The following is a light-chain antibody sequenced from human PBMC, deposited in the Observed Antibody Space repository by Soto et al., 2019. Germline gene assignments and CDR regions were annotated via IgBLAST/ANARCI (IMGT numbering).Light chain of an antibody. CDR3: QQYGSSLYT. CDR2: DAS. J-gene: IGKJ2*01. Sequence: EIVLTQSPGTLSLSPGERATLSCRASQSVSSSYLAWYQQKPGQAPRLLIYDASSRATGIPDRFSGSGSGTDFTLTISRLESEACAVYYCQQYGSSLYTFGQGTKVE. V-gene: IGKV3-20*01. CDR1: QSVSSSY.